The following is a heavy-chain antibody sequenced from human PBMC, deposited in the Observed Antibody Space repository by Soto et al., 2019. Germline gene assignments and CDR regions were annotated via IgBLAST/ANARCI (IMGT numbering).Heavy chain of an antibody. CDR2: ISYDGSNK. CDR3: AKDRLLRLYYYGMDV. D-gene: IGHD3-22*01. Sequence: PGGSLRLSCAASGFTFSSYGMHWVRQAPGKGLEWVAVISYDGSNKYYADSVKGRFTISRDNSKNTLYLQMNSLRAEDTAVYYCAKDRLLRLYYYGMDVWGQGTTVTVSS. V-gene: IGHV3-30*18. J-gene: IGHJ6*02. CDR1: GFTFSSYG.